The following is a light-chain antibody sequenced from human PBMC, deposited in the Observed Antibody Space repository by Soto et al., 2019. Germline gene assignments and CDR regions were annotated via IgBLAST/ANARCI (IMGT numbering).Light chain of an antibody. Sequence: DIQMTQSPSSLSASVGDRVTITCQASQDISNYLNWYQQKPGKAPKFLIYDASNLETGVPSRFSGSRSGTDFTLTISSLQPEDIATYYFQQYDNLPLTFAPGPKLNIK. CDR1: QDISNY. CDR3: QQYDNLPLT. V-gene: IGKV1-33*01. J-gene: IGKJ3*01. CDR2: DAS.